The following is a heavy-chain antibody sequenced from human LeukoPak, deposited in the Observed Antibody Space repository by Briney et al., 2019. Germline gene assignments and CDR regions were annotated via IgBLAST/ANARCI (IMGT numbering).Heavy chain of an antibody. D-gene: IGHD2-2*01. J-gene: IGHJ6*02. CDR3: AVNLGYCSSTSCYGDYYYYYGMDV. Sequence: PSETLSLTCTVSGGSVSSGSYYWSWIRQPPGKGLEWIGYIYYSGSTNYNPSLKSRVTISVDTSKNQFSLKLSSVTAADTAVYYCAVNLGYCSSTSCYGDYYYYYGMDVWGQGTTVTVSS. V-gene: IGHV4-61*01. CDR1: GGSVSSGSYY. CDR2: IYYSGST.